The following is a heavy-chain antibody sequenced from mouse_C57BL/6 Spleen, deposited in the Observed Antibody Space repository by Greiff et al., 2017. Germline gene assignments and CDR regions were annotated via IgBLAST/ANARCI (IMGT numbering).Heavy chain of an antibody. Sequence: QVQLQQSGAELMKPGASVQLSCKAPGYTFTGYWIEWVKQRPGHGLEWIGDILPGRGCTTYNEKFKGKATFTADTSSTTAYMQLSSLTTEDSAIYYCARSAGCLDYWGQGTSVTVSS. J-gene: IGHJ4*01. D-gene: IGHD1-2*01. CDR1: GYTFTGYW. V-gene: IGHV1-9*01. CDR3: ARSAGCLDY. CDR2: ILPGRGCT.